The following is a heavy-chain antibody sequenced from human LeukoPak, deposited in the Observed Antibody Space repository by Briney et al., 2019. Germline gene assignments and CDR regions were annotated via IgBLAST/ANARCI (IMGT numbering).Heavy chain of an antibody. CDR2: IGTSSSYI. V-gene: IGHV3-21*04. Sequence: GGSLRLSCAVSGFTFSSYSMTWVRQAPGKGLEWVSSIGTSSSYIYYADSVKGRFTISRDNANNSLYLQMNSLRAEDTALYYRAKDITVENTAIKKYYYYGMDVWGQGTTVTVSS. CDR1: GFTFSSYS. CDR3: AKDITVENTAIKKYYYYGMDV. J-gene: IGHJ6*02. D-gene: IGHD1-14*01.